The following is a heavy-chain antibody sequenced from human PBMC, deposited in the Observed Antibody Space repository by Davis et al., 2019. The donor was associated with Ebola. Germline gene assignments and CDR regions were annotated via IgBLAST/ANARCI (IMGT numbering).Heavy chain of an antibody. CDR2: IYYSGST. V-gene: IGHV4-59*01. Sequence: SETLSLTCTVSGGSITSYYWNWIRQPPGKGLEWIGYIYYSGSTNYNPSLKSRVTISVDTSKNQFSLKLSSVTAADTAVYYCARAITIFGVVNFVDPWGQGTLVTVSS. D-gene: IGHD3-3*01. CDR3: ARAITIFGVVNFVDP. J-gene: IGHJ5*02. CDR1: GGSITSYY.